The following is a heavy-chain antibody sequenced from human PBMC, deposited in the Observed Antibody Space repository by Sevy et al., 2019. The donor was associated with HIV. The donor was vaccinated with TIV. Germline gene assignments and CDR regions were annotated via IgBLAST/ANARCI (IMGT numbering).Heavy chain of an antibody. CDR2: IKQDGSEK. CDR3: AREEGTEDYGTDY. D-gene: IGHD4-17*01. V-gene: IGHV3-7*01. Sequence: GGSLRLSCAASGFTFSSYWMSWVRQAPGKGLEWVANIKQDGSEKYYVDSVKGRFTIPRDNAKNSLYLQMNSLRAEDTAVYYCAREEGTEDYGTDYWGQGTLVTVSS. CDR1: GFTFSSYW. J-gene: IGHJ4*02.